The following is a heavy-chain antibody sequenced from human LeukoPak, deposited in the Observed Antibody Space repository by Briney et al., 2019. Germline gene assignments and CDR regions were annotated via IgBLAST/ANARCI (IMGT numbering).Heavy chain of an antibody. Sequence: GSLRLSCAASGFTFSSYWMSWVRQAPGKGLEWVANIKQDGSEKYYVDSVKGRFTISRDNAKNSLYLQMNSLRAEDTAVYYCARDKGYFDWLLSHYFDYWGQGTLVTVSS. CDR2: IKQDGSEK. J-gene: IGHJ4*02. CDR1: GFTFSSYW. D-gene: IGHD3-9*01. V-gene: IGHV3-7*01. CDR3: ARDKGYFDWLLSHYFDY.